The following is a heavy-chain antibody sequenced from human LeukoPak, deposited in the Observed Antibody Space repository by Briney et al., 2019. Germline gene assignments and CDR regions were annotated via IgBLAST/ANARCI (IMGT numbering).Heavy chain of an antibody. CDR2: FDPEDGET. CDR3: ATGRSGYFDP. D-gene: IGHD5-12*01. J-gene: IGHJ5*02. V-gene: IGHV1-24*01. Sequence: ASVKVSCKVSGYTLTELSMHWVRQAPGKGLEWMGGFDPEDGETIYAQKFQGRVTMNEDTSTDTAYMELSSLRSEDTAVYYCATGRSGYFDPWGQGTLVTVSS. CDR1: GYTLTELS.